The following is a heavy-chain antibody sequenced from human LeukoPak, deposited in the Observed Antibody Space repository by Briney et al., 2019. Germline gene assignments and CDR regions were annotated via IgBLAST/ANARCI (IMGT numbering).Heavy chain of an antibody. D-gene: IGHD6-19*01. CDR1: GFTFSSYS. J-gene: IGHJ3*02. CDR2: ISSSSSYI. V-gene: IGHV3-21*01. Sequence: GGSLRLSCAASGFTFSSYSMNWVRQAPGKGLEWVSSISSSSSYIYYADSVKGRFTISRDNAKNSLYLQMNSLRAEDTAVYYCARVAVAGTGAFDIWGQGTMVTVSS. CDR3: ARVAVAGTGAFDI.